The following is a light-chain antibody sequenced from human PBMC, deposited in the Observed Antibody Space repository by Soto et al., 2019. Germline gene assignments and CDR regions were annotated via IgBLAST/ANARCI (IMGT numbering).Light chain of an antibody. Sequence: QSVLTQPPSASGTPGQRVTISCSGSSSNIGSNTVNWYRQLPGTAPKYVIYTNNQRPSGVPDRFSGSKSGTSASLAISGLRSEDEADYYCAAWDDSLSGPLFGGGTKLTVL. V-gene: IGLV1-44*01. CDR2: TNN. CDR1: SSNIGSNT. CDR3: AAWDDSLSGPL. J-gene: IGLJ3*02.